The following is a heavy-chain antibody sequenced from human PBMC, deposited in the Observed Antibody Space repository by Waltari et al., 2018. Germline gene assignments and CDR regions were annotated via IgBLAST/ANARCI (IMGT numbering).Heavy chain of an antibody. Sequence: QVQLQESGPGLVKPSETLSLTCTASGGSISRYYWSWIRQPPGKGLEWIGYIYYSGSTNYNPSLKSRVTISVDTSKNQFSLKLSSVTAADTAVYYCARDKAAAGWFDPWGQGTLVTVSS. D-gene: IGHD6-13*01. CDR2: IYYSGST. J-gene: IGHJ5*02. V-gene: IGHV4-59*01. CDR3: ARDKAAAGWFDP. CDR1: GGSISRYY.